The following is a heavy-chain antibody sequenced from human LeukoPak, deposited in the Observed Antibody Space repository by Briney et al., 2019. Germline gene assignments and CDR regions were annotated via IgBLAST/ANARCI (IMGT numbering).Heavy chain of an antibody. CDR1: GFTFEDYG. CDR3: ARRSLSGATTGYYYDS. Sequence: GGSLRLSCEVSGFTFEDYGMTWVRQRPGGGLEYVAEINWNGDNPVYENSLRGRFTISRNNARNFVYLQMNSLRVEDTAFYYCARRSLSGATTGYYYDSWGQGTLVTVSS. J-gene: IGHJ5*01. D-gene: IGHD1-26*01. V-gene: IGHV3-20*04. CDR2: INWNGDNP.